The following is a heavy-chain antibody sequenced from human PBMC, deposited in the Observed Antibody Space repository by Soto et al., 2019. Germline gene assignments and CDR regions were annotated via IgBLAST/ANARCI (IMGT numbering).Heavy chain of an antibody. CDR1: GFTFTSSA. J-gene: IGHJ6*02. Sequence: SVKVSCKASGFTFTSSAVQWVRQARGQRLEWIGWIVVGSGNTNYAQKFQERVTITRDMSTSTAYMELSSLRSEDAAVYYCAAGGSSPPYYYYGMDVWGQGTTVTVSS. CDR3: AAGGSSPPYYYYGMDV. D-gene: IGHD6-6*01. V-gene: IGHV1-58*01. CDR2: IVVGSGNT.